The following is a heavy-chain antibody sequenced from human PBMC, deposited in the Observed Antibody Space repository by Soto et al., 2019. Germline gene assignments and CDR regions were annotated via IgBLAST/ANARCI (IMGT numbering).Heavy chain of an antibody. D-gene: IGHD5-18*01. J-gene: IGHJ6*02. CDR3: ARGTAYYGMDV. CDR1: GGSISSGVYS. CDR2: IYHSGST. V-gene: IGHV4-30-2*01. Sequence: PSETLSLTCAVSGGSISSGVYSWIWIRQPPGKGLEWIGYIYHSGSTYYNPSLKSRVTISVDRSKNQFSLKLSSVTAADTAVYYCARGTAYYGMDVWGQGTTVTVSS.